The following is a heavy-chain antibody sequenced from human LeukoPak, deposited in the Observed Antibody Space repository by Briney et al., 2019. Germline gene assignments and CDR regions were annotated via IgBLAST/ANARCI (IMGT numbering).Heavy chain of an antibody. D-gene: IGHD6-25*01. V-gene: IGHV4-31*03. CDR3: ARDYSDDSSGYYL. J-gene: IGHJ3*01. Sequence: TSETLSLTCTVSNDSISRGAHYWTWVRQHPGKGLEWIGHIYFTGTTYYNPALKGRVTISIDTSKDHFSLSLTSVTAADTAVYYCARDYSDDSSGYYLWGQGTMVTVSP. CDR1: NDSISRGAHY. CDR2: IYFTGTT.